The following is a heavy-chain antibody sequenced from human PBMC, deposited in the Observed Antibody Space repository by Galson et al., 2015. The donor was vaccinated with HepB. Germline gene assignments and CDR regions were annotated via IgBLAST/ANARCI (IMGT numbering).Heavy chain of an antibody. Sequence: SLRLSCAASGFTFSSYAMSWVRQAPGKGLEWVSAISGSGGSTYYADSMKGRFTISGDNSKNTLYLQMNSLRAEDTAVYYCAKDRGGNIHDYWGQGTLVTVSS. V-gene: IGHV3-23*01. CDR2: ISGSGGST. J-gene: IGHJ4*02. CDR3: AKDRGGNIHDY. D-gene: IGHD4-23*01. CDR1: GFTFSSYA.